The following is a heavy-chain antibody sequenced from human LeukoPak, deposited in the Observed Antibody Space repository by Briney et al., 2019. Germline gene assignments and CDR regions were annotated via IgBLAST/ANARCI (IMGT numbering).Heavy chain of an antibody. CDR2: IYYSGST. V-gene: IGHV4-59*08. D-gene: IGHD5-18*01. J-gene: IGHJ4*02. Sequence: SETLSLTCTVSGGSISSYYWSWIRQPPGKGLEWIGYIYYSGSTNYNPSLKSRVTISVDTSKNQFSLKVSSVTAADTAMYYCARSQYSYDFFDYWGQGTLVTVSS. CDR3: ARSQYSYDFFDY. CDR1: GGSISSYY.